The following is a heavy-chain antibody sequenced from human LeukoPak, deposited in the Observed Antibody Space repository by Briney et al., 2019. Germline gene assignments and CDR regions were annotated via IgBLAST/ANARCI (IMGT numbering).Heavy chain of an antibody. CDR1: GDSVSSNSAA. J-gene: IGHJ6*02. CDR3: AREEAYYDILTGYRTSGGMDV. CDR2: TYYRSKWYN. Sequence: PSQTLSLTCAISGDSVSSNSAAWNWIRQSPSRGLEWLGRTYYRSKWYNDYAVSAKSRITINPDTSKNQFSLQLNSVTPEDTAVYYCAREEAYYDILTGYRTSGGMDVWGQGTTVTVSS. V-gene: IGHV6-1*01. D-gene: IGHD3-9*01.